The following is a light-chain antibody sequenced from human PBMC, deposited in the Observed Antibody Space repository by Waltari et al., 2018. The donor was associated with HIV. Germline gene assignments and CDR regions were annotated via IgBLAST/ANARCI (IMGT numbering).Light chain of an antibody. CDR2: GKN. CDR1: SLRSYY. J-gene: IGLJ2*01. V-gene: IGLV3-19*01. CDR3: NSRDSSGNHVV. Sequence: SSALTQAPAGSVALGQTVRITCQGDSLRSYYTRWYQQKPGQAPVLVIYGKNNRPSGIPDRFSGSSSGNTASLTITGSQAEDEADYYCNSRDSSGNHVVFGGGTKLTVL.